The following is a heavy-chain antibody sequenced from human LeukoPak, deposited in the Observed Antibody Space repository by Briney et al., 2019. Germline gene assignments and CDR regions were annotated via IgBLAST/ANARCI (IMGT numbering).Heavy chain of an antibody. V-gene: IGHV1-24*01. J-gene: IGHJ3*02. Sequence: ASVKVSCKVSGYTLTELSMHWVRQAPGKGLEWMGGFDPEDGETIYAQKFQGRVTMTEDTSTDTAYMELSSLRPEDTAVYYCATHFYYDILTGYYFPGGKSDAFDIWGQGTMVTVSS. CDR3: ATHFYYDILTGYYFPGGKSDAFDI. CDR1: GYTLTELS. D-gene: IGHD3-9*01. CDR2: FDPEDGET.